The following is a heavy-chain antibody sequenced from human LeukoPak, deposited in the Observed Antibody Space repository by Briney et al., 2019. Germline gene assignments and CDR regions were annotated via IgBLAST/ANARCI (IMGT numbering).Heavy chain of an antibody. CDR3: ARVYYSSSYDYWYFDL. Sequence: SETLSLTCAVYGGSFSGYYWGWVRQPPGKGLEWIGNIFYSGSTYYSPSLKSRVTISLDTSRNQFSLKLNSVTAADTAVYYCARVYYSSSYDYWYFDLWGRGTLVTVSS. J-gene: IGHJ2*01. CDR1: GGSFSGYY. CDR2: IFYSGST. V-gene: IGHV4-34*12. D-gene: IGHD6-13*01.